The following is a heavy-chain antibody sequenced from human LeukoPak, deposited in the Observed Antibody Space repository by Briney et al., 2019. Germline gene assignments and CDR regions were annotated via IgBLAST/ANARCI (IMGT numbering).Heavy chain of an antibody. CDR1: GYSFTSYW. Sequence: GESLKISCKGSGYSFTSYWIGWVRQMPGKGLEWMGIIYPGDSDTRYSPSFQGQVTISADKSISTAYLQWSSLKASDTAMYYCARLTTMIVVSGWFDPWGQGTLVTVSS. J-gene: IGHJ5*02. CDR3: ARLTTMIVVSGWFDP. V-gene: IGHV5-51*01. D-gene: IGHD3-22*01. CDR2: IYPGDSDT.